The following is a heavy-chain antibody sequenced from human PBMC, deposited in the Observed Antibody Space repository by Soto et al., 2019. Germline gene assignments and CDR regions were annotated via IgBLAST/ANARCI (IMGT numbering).Heavy chain of an antibody. Sequence: PGESLKISCAASGFTFSSYAMHWVRQAPGKGLEWVAVISYDGSNKYYADSVKGRFTISRDNAKNTLYLQMNSLRAEGTAVYYCAAGYGYWGQGTLVTVSS. CDR1: GFTFSSYA. D-gene: IGHD6-13*01. CDR2: ISYDGSNK. CDR3: AAGYGY. V-gene: IGHV3-30-3*01. J-gene: IGHJ4*02.